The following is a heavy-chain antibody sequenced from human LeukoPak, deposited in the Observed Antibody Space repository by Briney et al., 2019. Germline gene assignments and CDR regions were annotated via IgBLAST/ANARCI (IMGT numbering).Heavy chain of an antibody. CDR1: GFTFSSYA. CDR2: ISGSGGST. V-gene: IGHV3-23*01. CDR3: AKFSFASYDFWSGYHYNDY. J-gene: IGHJ4*02. D-gene: IGHD3-3*01. Sequence: GGSLRLSCAASGFTFSSYAMSWVRQAPGKGLEWVSAISGSGGSTYYADSVKGRFTISRDNSKNTLYLQMNSLRAEDTAVYYCAKFSFASYDFWSGYHYNDYWGQGTLVTVSS.